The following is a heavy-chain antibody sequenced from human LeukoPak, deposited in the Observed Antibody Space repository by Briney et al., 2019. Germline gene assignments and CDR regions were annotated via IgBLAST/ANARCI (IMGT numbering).Heavy chain of an antibody. D-gene: IGHD6-13*01. CDR3: ARQTGAAAATGGYYFDY. CDR2: INKDGSST. Sequence: GGSLRLSCAASGFTLSVYWMHWVRQAPGKGLVWLSRINKDGSSTTYADSVKGRFTISRGNAKNTLYLQMNSLRADDTAVYYCARQTGAAAATGGYYFDYWGQGTLVTVSS. J-gene: IGHJ4*02. CDR1: GFTLSVYW. V-gene: IGHV3-74*01.